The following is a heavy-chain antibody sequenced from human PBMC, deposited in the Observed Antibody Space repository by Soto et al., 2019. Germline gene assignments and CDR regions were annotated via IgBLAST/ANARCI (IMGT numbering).Heavy chain of an antibody. V-gene: IGHV3-21*01. J-gene: IGHJ5*02. CDR3: ARAKYYYDSHTGGWFDP. CDR2: ISSSSSYI. Sequence: EVQLVESGGGLVKPGGSLRLSCAASGFTFSSYSMNWVRQAPGKGLEWVSSISSSSSYIYYADSVKGRFTTSRDKAKNSLYLQMNSLRAEDTAVYYCARAKYYYDSHTGGWFDPWGQGTLVTVSS. CDR1: GFTFSSYS. D-gene: IGHD3-22*01.